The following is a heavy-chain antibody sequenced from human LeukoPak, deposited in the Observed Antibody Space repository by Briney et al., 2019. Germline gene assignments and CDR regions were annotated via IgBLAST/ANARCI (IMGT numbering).Heavy chain of an antibody. V-gene: IGHV4-61*01. CDR2: IYYSGST. CDR3: ARDSDY. J-gene: IGHJ4*02. CDR1: GVSVSSGSYY. Sequence: SETLSLTCTVSGVSVSSGSYYWSWIRQPPGKGLEWIGYIYYSGSTNYNPSLKSRVTISVDTSKNQFSLKLSSVTAADTAVYYCARDSDYWGQGTLVTVSS.